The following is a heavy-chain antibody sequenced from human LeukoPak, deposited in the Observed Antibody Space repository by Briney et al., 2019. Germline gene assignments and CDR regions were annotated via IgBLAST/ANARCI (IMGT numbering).Heavy chain of an antibody. J-gene: IGHJ4*02. CDR3: ARGVNYYDSSGYYFDY. CDR2: IKEDGTET. CDR1: GFTFNSYW. V-gene: IGHV3-7*02. D-gene: IGHD3-22*01. Sequence: GGSLRLSCAASGFTFNSYWMTWVRQAPGKGLEWVANIKEDGTETYYVDSVRGRFTISRDNAKNSVYLQMNSLRAEDTAVYYCARGVNYYDSSGYYFDYWGQGTLVTVSS.